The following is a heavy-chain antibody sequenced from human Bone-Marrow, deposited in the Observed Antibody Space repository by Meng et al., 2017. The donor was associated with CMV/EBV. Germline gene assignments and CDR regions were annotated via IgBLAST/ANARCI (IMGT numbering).Heavy chain of an antibody. D-gene: IGHD2-2*02. CDR2: IKPNSGDT. J-gene: IGHJ6*02. Sequence: ASVKVSCKASGYTFTSYDINWVRQATGQGLEWMGWIKPNSGDTTYAQNFQARVTMTRDTSISTAYMELRGLRSDDAAIYFCAKAGAKVVPTAIPRHYFGLDVWGQGTTVTVSS. V-gene: IGHV1-2*02. CDR1: GYTFTSYD. CDR3: AKAGAKVVPTAIPRHYFGLDV.